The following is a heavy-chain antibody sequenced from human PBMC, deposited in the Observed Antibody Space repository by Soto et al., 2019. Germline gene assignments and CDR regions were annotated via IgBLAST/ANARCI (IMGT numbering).Heavy chain of an antibody. J-gene: IGHJ4*02. Sequence: PGGSLRLSCAASGFTFSSYAMSWVRQAPGKGLEWVSVISSNGGSTQYADSVKGRFTISRDNSKNTLYLQMNSLRAEDTAVYYCAKGGHLRSSIDYWGQGTLVTVSS. V-gene: IGHV3-23*01. CDR3: AKGGHLRSSIDY. CDR1: GFTFSSYA. CDR2: ISSNGGST. D-gene: IGHD5-12*01.